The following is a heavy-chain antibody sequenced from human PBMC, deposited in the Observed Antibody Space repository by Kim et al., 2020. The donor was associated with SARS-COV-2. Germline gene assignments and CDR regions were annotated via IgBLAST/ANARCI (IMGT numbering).Heavy chain of an antibody. CDR1: GFTFSSYS. CDR2: ISSSSSTI. CDR3: ARVHVITMIVVVEGRYYYGMDV. Sequence: GGSLRLSCAASGFTFSSYSMNWVRQAPGKGLEWVSYISSSSSTIYYADSVKGRFTISRDNAKNSLCLQMNSLRDEDTAVYYCARVHVITMIVVVEGRYYYGMDVWGEGTTVTVSS. V-gene: IGHV3-48*02. J-gene: IGHJ6*04. D-gene: IGHD3-22*01.